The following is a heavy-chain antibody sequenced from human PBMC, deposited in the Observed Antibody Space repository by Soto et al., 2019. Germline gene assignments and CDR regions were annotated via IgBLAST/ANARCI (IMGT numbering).Heavy chain of an antibody. V-gene: IGHV4-39*01. Sequence: PSETLSLTCTVSGGSISSSSYYWGWIRQPPGKGLEWIGSIYYSGSTYYNPSLKSRVTISVDTSKNQFSLKLSSVTAADTAVYYCASITMVREIESVFDYWGQGTLVTVSS. CDR3: ASITMVREIESVFDY. CDR2: IYYSGST. J-gene: IGHJ4*02. CDR1: GGSISSSSYY. D-gene: IGHD3-10*01.